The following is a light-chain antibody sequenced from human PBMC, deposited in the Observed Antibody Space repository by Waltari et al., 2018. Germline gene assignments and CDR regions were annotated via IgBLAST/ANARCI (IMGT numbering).Light chain of an antibody. CDR2: EVN. J-gene: IGLJ1*01. CDR1: NSDIGGYNY. V-gene: IGLV2-14*01. Sequence: QSALTQPASVSGSPGQSITISCTGTNSDIGGYNYVSWYQQHPDEAPKLMIFEVNNRPSGVSNLFSGSKSGNTASLTISGLQAEDEADYYCSSHTTSNTQVFGTGTKVTVL. CDR3: SSHTTSNTQV.